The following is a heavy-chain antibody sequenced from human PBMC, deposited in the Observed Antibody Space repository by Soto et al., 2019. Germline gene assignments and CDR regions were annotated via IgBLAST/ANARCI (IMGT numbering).Heavy chain of an antibody. CDR2: IYYSGST. D-gene: IGHD1-20*01. Sequence: SETLSLTCTVSGVSVSSGSYYWSWIRQPTGKGLEWIGYIYYSGSTNYNPSLKSRVTIQVDTAKTKFSLSLSSVTAADMAVYYCARGRDIPGTTRPIDYWVQGTLVTVAS. CDR3: ARGRDIPGTTRPIDY. V-gene: IGHV4-61*01. J-gene: IGHJ4*02. CDR1: GVSVSSGSYY.